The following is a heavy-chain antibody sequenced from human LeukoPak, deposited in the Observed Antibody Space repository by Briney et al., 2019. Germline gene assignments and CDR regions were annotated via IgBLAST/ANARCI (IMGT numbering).Heavy chain of an antibody. J-gene: IGHJ4*02. CDR1: GGSISSSSYY. CDR3: ARGPNYGGNSKDFDY. D-gene: IGHD4-23*01. CDR2: INHSGST. V-gene: IGHV4-39*07. Sequence: SETLSLTCTVSGGSISSSSYYWGWIRQPPGKGLEWIGEINHSGSTNYNPSLKSRVTISVDTSKNQFSPKLSSVTAADTAVYYCARGPNYGGNSKDFDYWGQGTLVTVSS.